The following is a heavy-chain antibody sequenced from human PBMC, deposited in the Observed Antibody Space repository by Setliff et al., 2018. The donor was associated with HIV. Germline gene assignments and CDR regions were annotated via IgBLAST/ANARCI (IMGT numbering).Heavy chain of an antibody. CDR1: GFTFNNAW. CDR3: TTSWITDGYTFGPRKYYFDY. J-gene: IGHJ4*02. Sequence: LRLSCAASGFTFNNAWMNWVRQAPGKGLEWVGRIKIKTDGGTTDYAAPVKGRFTISRDDSKNTLYLQMNSLKTEDTAVYYCTTSWITDGYTFGPRKYYFDYWGQGTLVTV. CDR2: IKIKTDGGTT. D-gene: IGHD5-18*01. V-gene: IGHV3-15*01.